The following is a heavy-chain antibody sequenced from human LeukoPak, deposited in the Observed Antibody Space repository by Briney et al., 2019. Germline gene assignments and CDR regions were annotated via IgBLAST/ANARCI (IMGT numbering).Heavy chain of an antibody. D-gene: IGHD1-14*01. J-gene: IGHJ6*03. CDR2: INPNSGGT. CDR3: ARGRVGSVYDYYYYYMDV. Sequence: ASVKVSCKASGYTITGYYMHWVRQAPGQGLEWMGWINPNSGGTNYAQKFQGRVTMTRDTSISTAYMELSRLRSDDTAVYYCARGRVGSVYDYYYYYMDVWGKGTTVTISS. V-gene: IGHV1-2*02. CDR1: GYTITGYY.